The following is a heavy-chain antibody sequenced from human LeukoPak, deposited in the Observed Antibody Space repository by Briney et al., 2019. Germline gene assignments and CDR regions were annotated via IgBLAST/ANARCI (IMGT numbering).Heavy chain of an antibody. CDR3: ARVRFDNDYGEAFDI. CDR2: ISTSGST. V-gene: IGHV4-4*07. D-gene: IGHD4-17*01. J-gene: IGHJ3*02. CDR1: GGSISSYY. Sequence: SETLSLTCTVSGGSISSYYWSWIRQPAGKGLEWIGRISTSGSTNYNPSLKSRVTMSVDTSKNQFSLKLSSVTAADTAVYYCARVRFDNDYGEAFDIWGQGTMVTVSS.